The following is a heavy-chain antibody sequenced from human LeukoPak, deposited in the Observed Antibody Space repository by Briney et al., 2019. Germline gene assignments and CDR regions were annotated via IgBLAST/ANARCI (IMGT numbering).Heavy chain of an antibody. J-gene: IGHJ2*01. CDR2: INWSGVST. Sequence: GGSLRLSCAASGFTFDDCAMSWVRQAPGKGLEWVSGINWSGVSTGYADSVKGRFTISRDNTKNSLFLQMNSLRAEDTAFYYCAKGKDTLNPYWYFDVWGRGTLVTVSS. CDR3: AKGKDTLNPYWYFDV. V-gene: IGHV3-20*04. CDR1: GFTFDDCA. D-gene: IGHD2-15*01.